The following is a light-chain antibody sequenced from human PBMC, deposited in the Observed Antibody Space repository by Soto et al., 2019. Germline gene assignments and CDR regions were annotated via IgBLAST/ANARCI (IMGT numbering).Light chain of an antibody. CDR3: TSYTRSGTFYV. Sequence: QSVLTQPASVSGSPGQSITISCTGTSSDVGGYNYVSWYQQHPGKAPKLMIYDVSNRPSGVSNRFSGSNSGNTASLTISGLQAEDEAYYYGTSYTRSGTFYVFGTGTKLTVL. V-gene: IGLV2-14*01. CDR1: SSDVGGYNY. CDR2: DVS. J-gene: IGLJ1*01.